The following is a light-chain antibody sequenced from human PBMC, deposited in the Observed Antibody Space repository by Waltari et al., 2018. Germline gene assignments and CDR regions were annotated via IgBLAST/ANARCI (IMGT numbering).Light chain of an antibody. CDR1: QSVLYRSNNQNY. Sequence: DTVLTQSPDSLAVSLGERATIHCKSSQSVLYRSNNQNYLAWFQQKPGQPPKLLIYWASTRESGVPDRFSGSGSGTDFTLTITSLQAEDVGVYYCQQYYYSPETFGQGTKVEIK. J-gene: IGKJ1*01. V-gene: IGKV4-1*01. CDR2: WAS. CDR3: QQYYYSPET.